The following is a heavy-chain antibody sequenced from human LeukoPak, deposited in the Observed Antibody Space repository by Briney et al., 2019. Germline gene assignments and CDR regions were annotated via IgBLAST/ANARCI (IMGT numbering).Heavy chain of an antibody. J-gene: IGHJ4*02. D-gene: IGHD4-17*01. CDR2: ISGSGGST. CDR1: GFTFSSYA. Sequence: GGSLRLSCAASGFTFSSYAMSWVRQAPGKGLERVSAISGSGGSTYYADSVKGRFTISRDNSKNTLYLQMNSLRAEDTAVYYCAKKGQADDYGKPDWGQGTLVTVSS. CDR3: AKKGQADDYGKPD. V-gene: IGHV3-23*01.